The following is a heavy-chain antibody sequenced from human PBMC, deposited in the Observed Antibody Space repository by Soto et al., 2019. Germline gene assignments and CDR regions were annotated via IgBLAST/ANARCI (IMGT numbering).Heavy chain of an antibody. CDR3: ARCHRGWRCDLES. J-gene: IGHJ4*02. CDR1: GHTLTELS. Sequence: GASVKVSCKISGHTLTELSIHWVRQAPGKGLECMGGFDPEGGGAIYAQKWHGRVSVTEDRVTGKAYIELRSLKSDDTAVYFCARCHRGWRCDLESGGQGTLVTVSS. D-gene: IGHD2-8*02. V-gene: IGHV1-24*01. CDR2: FDPEGGGA.